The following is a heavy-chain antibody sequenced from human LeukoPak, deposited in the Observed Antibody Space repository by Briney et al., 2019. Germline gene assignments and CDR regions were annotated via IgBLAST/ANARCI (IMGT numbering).Heavy chain of an antibody. J-gene: IGHJ5*02. CDR2: IYYSGST. Sequence: PSQNLSLTCTVSGGSISSGDYYWSWIRQPPGKGLEWIGYIYYSGSTYYDPSLKSRVTISVDTSKNQFSLKLSSVTAADTAVYYCARADAGFGELLLIVNWFDPWGQGTLVTVSS. V-gene: IGHV4-30-4*01. CDR1: GGSISSGDYY. CDR3: ARADAGFGELLLIVNWFDP. D-gene: IGHD3-10*01.